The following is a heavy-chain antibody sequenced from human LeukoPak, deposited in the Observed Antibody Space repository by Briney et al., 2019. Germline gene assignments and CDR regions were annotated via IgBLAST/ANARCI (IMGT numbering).Heavy chain of an antibody. CDR1: SGSISSYY. Sequence: SETLSLTCTVSSGSISSYYWSWIRQPAGKGLEWIGRIYTSGSTNYNPSLKSRVTMSVGTSKNQFSLKLSSVTAADTAVYYCARDGRIVVVPAATHDDAFDIWGQGTMVTVSS. CDR3: ARDGRIVVVPAATHDDAFDI. CDR2: IYTSGST. V-gene: IGHV4-4*07. J-gene: IGHJ3*02. D-gene: IGHD2-2*01.